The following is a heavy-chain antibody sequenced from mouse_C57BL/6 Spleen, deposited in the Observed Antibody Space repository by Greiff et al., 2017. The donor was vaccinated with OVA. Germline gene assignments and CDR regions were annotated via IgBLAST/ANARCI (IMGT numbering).Heavy chain of an antibody. Sequence: QVTLKESGPGILQSSQTLSLTCSFSGFSLSTSGMGVSWIRQPSGKGLEWLAHIYWDDDKRYNPSLKSRLTISKDTSRNQVFLKITSVDTADTATYYCARREGAYDYDGFAYWGQGTLVTVSA. D-gene: IGHD2-4*01. CDR1: GFSLSTSGMG. V-gene: IGHV8-12*01. J-gene: IGHJ3*01. CDR2: IYWDDDK. CDR3: ARREGAYDYDGFAY.